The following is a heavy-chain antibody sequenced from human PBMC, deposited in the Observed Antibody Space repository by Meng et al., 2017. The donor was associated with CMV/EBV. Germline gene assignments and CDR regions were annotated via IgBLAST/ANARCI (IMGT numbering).Heavy chain of an antibody. Sequence: ASVKVSCKASGYTFTSYGITWVRQAPGQGLEWMGWISAYTGNTNYAQKFQGRVTMTTDTSTGTAYLDVRNLRSDDTAVYYCARYVFDSRRSFWLVDYWGQGMLVTVSS. CDR3: ARYVFDSRRSFWLVDY. CDR2: ISAYTGNT. J-gene: IGHJ4*02. V-gene: IGHV1-18*01. CDR1: GYTFTSYG. D-gene: IGHD3-3*01.